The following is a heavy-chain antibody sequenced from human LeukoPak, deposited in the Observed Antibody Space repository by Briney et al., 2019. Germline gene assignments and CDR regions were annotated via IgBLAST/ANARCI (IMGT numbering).Heavy chain of an antibody. J-gene: IGHJ6*03. D-gene: IGHD1-26*01. V-gene: IGHV1-69*04. CDR1: GGTFSSYA. CDR2: IIPILGIA. Sequence: SVKVSCKASGGTFSSYAISWVRQAPGQGLEWMGRIIPILGIANYAQKFQGRVTITADKSTSTAYMELRSLRSDDTAVYYCARSGSGHYYYYMDVWGKGTTVTVSS. CDR3: ARSGSGHYYYYMDV.